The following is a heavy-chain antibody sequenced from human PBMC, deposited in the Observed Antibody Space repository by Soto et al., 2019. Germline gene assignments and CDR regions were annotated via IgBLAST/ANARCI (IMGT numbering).Heavy chain of an antibody. Sequence: PVGSLTVSYAASGFTFSSYRMNSVRQDPGKGLEWVSSISSSSSYIYYADSVKGRFTISRDNAKNSLYLQMNSLRAEDTAVYYCARDDKVWGGGSYNPSRSGMDVWGQGTMVTVSS. CDR3: ARDDKVWGGGSYNPSRSGMDV. J-gene: IGHJ6*02. D-gene: IGHD2-15*01. V-gene: IGHV3-21*01. CDR1: GFTFSSYR. CDR2: ISSSSSYI.